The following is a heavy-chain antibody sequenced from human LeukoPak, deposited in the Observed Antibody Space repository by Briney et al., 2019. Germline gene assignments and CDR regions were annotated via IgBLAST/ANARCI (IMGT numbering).Heavy chain of an antibody. V-gene: IGHV3-21*01. CDR3: ARGYSYGYARYFDY. J-gene: IGHJ4*02. D-gene: IGHD5-18*01. CDR2: ISSSSSYI. CDR1: GFTFSSYS. Sequence: KPGGSLRLSCAASGFTFSSYSMNWVRQAPGKGLEWVSSISSSSSYIYYADSVKGRFTISRDNAKNSLYLQMNSLRAEDTAVYHCARGYSYGYARYFDYWGQGTLVTVSS.